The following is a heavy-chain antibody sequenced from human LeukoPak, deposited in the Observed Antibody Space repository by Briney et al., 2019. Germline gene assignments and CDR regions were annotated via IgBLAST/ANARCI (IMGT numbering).Heavy chain of an antibody. V-gene: IGHV4-34*01. J-gene: IGHJ3*02. CDR2: INHSGST. CDR3: ARSYGDYVWFSAFDI. D-gene: IGHD4-17*01. Sequence: SETLSLTCAVYGGSFSGYYWSWIRQPPGKGLEWIGEINHSGSTNYNPSLKSRVTISVDTSKNQFSLKLSSVTAADTVVYYCARSYGDYVWFSAFDIWGQGTMVTVSS. CDR1: GGSFSGYY.